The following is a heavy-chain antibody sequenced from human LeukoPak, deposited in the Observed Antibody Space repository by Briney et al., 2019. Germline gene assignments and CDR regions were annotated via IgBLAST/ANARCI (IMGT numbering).Heavy chain of an antibody. CDR2: AGSSGSPM. Sequence: GGSLRLSCAASGFTFSDYYMSWIRQAPGKGLEWISYAGSSGSPMNYVDSVKGRFTISKDNAKNSLYLQMNSLRAEDTAMYYCARTGFDLWSGYYGARYFFDYWGQGTLVTVSS. D-gene: IGHD3-3*01. CDR1: GFTFSDYY. V-gene: IGHV3-11*01. J-gene: IGHJ4*02. CDR3: ARTGFDLWSGYYGARYFFDY.